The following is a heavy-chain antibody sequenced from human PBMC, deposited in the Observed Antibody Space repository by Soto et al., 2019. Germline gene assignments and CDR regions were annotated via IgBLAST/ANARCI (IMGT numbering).Heavy chain of an antibody. D-gene: IGHD4-17*01. J-gene: IGHJ3*02. V-gene: IGHV5-51*01. Sequence: GESLKISCKGSGYSFTSYWIGWVRQMPGKGLEWMGIIYPGDSDTRYSPSFQGQVTISADKSISTAYLQWSSLKASDTAMYYCARPLDGDYVVSAFDIWGQGTMVTVSS. CDR2: IYPGDSDT. CDR1: GYSFTSYW. CDR3: ARPLDGDYVVSAFDI.